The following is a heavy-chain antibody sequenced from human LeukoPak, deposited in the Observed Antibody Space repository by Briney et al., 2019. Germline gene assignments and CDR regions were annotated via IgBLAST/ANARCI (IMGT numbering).Heavy chain of an antibody. J-gene: IGHJ4*02. CDR2: IYYSGST. Sequence: PSETLSLTCTVSGGSISSYYWSWIRQPPGKGLEWIGNIYYSGSTNYNPSLKSRVTISVDTSKNQFSLKLSSVTAADTAVYYCARVQQQLLPFDYWGQGILVTVSS. D-gene: IGHD6-13*01. CDR1: GGSISSYY. V-gene: IGHV4-59*01. CDR3: ARVQQQLLPFDY.